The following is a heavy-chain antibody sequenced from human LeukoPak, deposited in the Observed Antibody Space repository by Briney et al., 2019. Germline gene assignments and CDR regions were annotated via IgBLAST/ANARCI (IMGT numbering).Heavy chain of an antibody. V-gene: IGHV3-7*01. CDR3: VTTWGAHYWYFDL. CDR2: IKQDGSEK. D-gene: IGHD1-26*01. J-gene: IGHJ2*01. CDR1: GFTFSSYW. Sequence: GGPLRLSCAASGFTFSSYWMCWVRQAPGKGLEWVANIKQDGSEKYYVDSVKGRFTISRDNAKNSLYLQMNSLRAEDTAVYYCVTTWGAHYWYFDLWGRGALVTVSS.